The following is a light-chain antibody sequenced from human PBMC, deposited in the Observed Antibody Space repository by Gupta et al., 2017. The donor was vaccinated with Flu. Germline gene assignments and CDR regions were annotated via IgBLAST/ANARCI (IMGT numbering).Light chain of an antibody. CDR3: ASFAGINNLL. CDR1: SSDVGAYNY. V-gene: IGLV2-8*01. Sequence: SVTISCTGTSSDVGAYNYVSWYQQHSGKAPKLMIYEVTKRPSGVPDRFSGSKSGNTASLTVSGLQAEDEADYYCASFAGINNLLFGGGTKLTVL. J-gene: IGLJ2*01. CDR2: EVT.